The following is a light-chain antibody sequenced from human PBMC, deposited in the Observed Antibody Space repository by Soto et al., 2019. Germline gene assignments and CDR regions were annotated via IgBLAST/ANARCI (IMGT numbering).Light chain of an antibody. J-gene: IGLJ3*02. CDR2: G. V-gene: IGLV1-40*01. Sequence: QPVLTQPPSVSGAPGQRVTISCTGSSSNIGAGYPVHLYQQLPGTAPKLLVAGNRPSGVPDRFSVSKSGASASLANTGLQAEDEADYYCQSYDSSLSRRWLFGGGTKLTVL. CDR1: SSNIGAGYP. CDR3: QSYDSSLSRRWL.